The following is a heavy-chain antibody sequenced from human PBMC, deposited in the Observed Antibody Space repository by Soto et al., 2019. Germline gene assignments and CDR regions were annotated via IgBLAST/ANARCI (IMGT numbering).Heavy chain of an antibody. Sequence: PSETLSLTCTVSGGSIGTSYWNWIRQPPGKGLEWVGYISYSGTTKYNPSLKGRVTISVDTPKKQFSLKLTSVTTADTAMYYCARATIAAAGYSYYYGVDVWGQGTTVTVSS. J-gene: IGHJ6*02. V-gene: IGHV4-59*12. D-gene: IGHD6-13*01. CDR1: GGSIGTSY. CDR2: ISYSGTT. CDR3: ARATIAAAGYSYYYGVDV.